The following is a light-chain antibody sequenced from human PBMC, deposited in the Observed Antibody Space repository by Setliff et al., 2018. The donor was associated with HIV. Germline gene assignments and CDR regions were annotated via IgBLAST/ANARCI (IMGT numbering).Light chain of an antibody. Sequence: QSVLTQPRSVSGSPGQSVTITCTGTSSNIGTYNYVSWYQQHPGKAPKLMIYDVTKRPSGVPDRFSGSKSGNTASLTISGLQTEDEADYYCCSYAGSSVSYVFGTGTKVPS. J-gene: IGLJ1*01. CDR3: CSYAGSSVSYV. V-gene: IGLV2-11*01. CDR2: DVT. CDR1: SSNIGTYNY.